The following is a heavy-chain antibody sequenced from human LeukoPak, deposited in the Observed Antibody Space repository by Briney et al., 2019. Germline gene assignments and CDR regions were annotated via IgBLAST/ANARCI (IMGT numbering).Heavy chain of an antibody. Sequence: SVKVSCKASGGTFSSYAISWVRQAPGQGLEWMGGIIPIFGTANYAQKFQGRVTITADESTSTAYMELSSLRSEDTAVYYCAREFVGGPAAGVYYYYGMDVWGQGTTDTVSS. J-gene: IGHJ6*02. D-gene: IGHD6-13*01. CDR2: IIPIFGTA. V-gene: IGHV1-69*13. CDR3: AREFVGGPAAGVYYYYGMDV. CDR1: GGTFSSYA.